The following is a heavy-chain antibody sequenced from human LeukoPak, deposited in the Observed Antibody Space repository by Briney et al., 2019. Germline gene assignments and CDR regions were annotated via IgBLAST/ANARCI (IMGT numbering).Heavy chain of an antibody. D-gene: IGHD3-10*01. CDR3: ARVSPVHYYYYMDV. CDR2: IYYSGST. J-gene: IGHJ6*03. CDR1: GGSISSYY. Sequence: PSETLSLTCTVSGGSISSYYWSWIRQPPGKGLEWIGYIYYSGSTNYNPSLKSRVTISVDTSKNQFSLKLSSVTAADTAVYYCARVSPVHYYYYMDVWGKGTTVTVSS. V-gene: IGHV4-59*01.